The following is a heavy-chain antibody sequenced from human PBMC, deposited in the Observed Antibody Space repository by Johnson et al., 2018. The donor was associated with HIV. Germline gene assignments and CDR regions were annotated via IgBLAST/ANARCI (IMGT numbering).Heavy chain of an antibody. CDR1: GFTFSGSA. D-gene: IGHD2-15*01. Sequence: VHLVESGGGLVQPGGSLKLACAASGFTFSGSALHWVRQASGQGLEWVGHLRSKGNNYATAYAASVKGRFTISRDDSQNTAYLQMNRLKTEDTAVYYCTKLVGYCSGGGCYTPGDIWGQGTMVTVSS. J-gene: IGHJ3*02. CDR3: TKLVGYCSGGGCYTPGDI. CDR2: LRSKGNNYAT. V-gene: IGHV3-73*01.